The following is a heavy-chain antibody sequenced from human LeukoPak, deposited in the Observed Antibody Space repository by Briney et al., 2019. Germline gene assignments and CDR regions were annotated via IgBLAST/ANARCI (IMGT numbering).Heavy chain of an antibody. CDR3: AKGVAVTNTYFQH. CDR1: GFTFSSYG. J-gene: IGHJ1*01. Sequence: GRSLRLSCAASGFTFSSYGMHWVRQAPGKGLEWVAVISYDGNNKYYGDSVKGRFTISRDNSNNTLYLQMNSLRAEDTAVYYCAKGVAVTNTYFQHWGQGTLVTVSS. D-gene: IGHD6-19*01. V-gene: IGHV3-30*18. CDR2: ISYDGNNK.